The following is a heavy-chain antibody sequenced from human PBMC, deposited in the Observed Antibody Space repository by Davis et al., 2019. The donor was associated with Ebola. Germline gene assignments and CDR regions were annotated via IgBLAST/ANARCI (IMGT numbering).Heavy chain of an antibody. CDR1: GFTFSNAW. CDR3: ARGSVRFLEWLSQNAFDI. CDR2: IKSKTDGGTT. D-gene: IGHD3-3*01. J-gene: IGHJ3*02. V-gene: IGHV3-15*07. Sequence: GESLKISCAASGFTFSNAWMNWVRQAPGKGLEWVGRIKSKTDGGTTDYAAPVTGRFTISRDDSKNTLYLQMSSLRTEDTAVYYCARGSVRFLEWLSQNAFDIWGQGTMVTVSS.